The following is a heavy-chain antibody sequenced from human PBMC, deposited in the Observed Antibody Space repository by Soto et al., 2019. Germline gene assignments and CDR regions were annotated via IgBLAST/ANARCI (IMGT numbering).Heavy chain of an antibody. CDR3: ARVGVYSQGRLLWFGELLTPPSAFDI. D-gene: IGHD3-10*01. V-gene: IGHV4-31*03. CDR2: IYYSGST. CDR1: GGSISSGGYY. Sequence: SETLSLTCTVSGGSISSGGYYWSWIRQHPGKGLEWIGYIYYSGSTYYNPSLKSRVTISVDTSKNQFSLKLSSVTAADTAVYYCARVGVYSQGRLLWFGELLTPPSAFDIWGQGTMVTVSS. J-gene: IGHJ3*02.